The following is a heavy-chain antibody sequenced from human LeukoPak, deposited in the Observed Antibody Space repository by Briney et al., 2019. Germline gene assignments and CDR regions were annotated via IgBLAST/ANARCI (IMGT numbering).Heavy chain of an antibody. V-gene: IGHV1-2*02. CDR2: INPNSGGT. D-gene: IGHD6-19*01. CDR3: ASDLGHSSGWYGGAFDI. CDR1: GYTFTGYD. Sequence: ASVKVSCKASGYTFTGYDMHWVRQAPGQGLEWMGWINPNSGGTNYAQKFQGRVTITRATSISTAYMELSRLRSDDTDVYYCASDLGHSSGWYGGAFDIWGQGTMVTVSS. J-gene: IGHJ3*02.